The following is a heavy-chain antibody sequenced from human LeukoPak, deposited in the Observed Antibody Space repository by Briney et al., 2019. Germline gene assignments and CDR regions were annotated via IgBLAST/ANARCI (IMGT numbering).Heavy chain of an antibody. CDR3: ARHRPGYSSGWYRGNWFDP. CDR1: GGSISSYY. Sequence: SETLSPTCTVSGGSISSYYWSWIRQPAGKGLEWIGRIYTSGTTHYNPSLKSRVTMSVDTSKNQFSLKLSSVTAADTAVYYCARHRPGYSSGWYRGNWFDPWGQGTLVTVSS. CDR2: IYTSGTT. V-gene: IGHV4-4*07. J-gene: IGHJ5*02. D-gene: IGHD6-19*01.